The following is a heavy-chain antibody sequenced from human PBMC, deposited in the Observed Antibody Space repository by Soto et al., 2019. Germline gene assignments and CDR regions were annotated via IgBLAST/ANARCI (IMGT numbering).Heavy chain of an antibody. CDR1: GFSLSTSGVG. Sequence: QITLKESGPTLVKPTQTLTLTCTFSGFSLSTSGVGVGWIRQPPGKALEWLALIYWNDDKRYSPSLKSRLTITKDTSKNQVVLTMTNMDPVDTATYYCARGSGYDSFYGMDVWGQGTTVTVSS. CDR2: IYWNDDK. CDR3: ARGSGYDSFYGMDV. V-gene: IGHV2-5*01. D-gene: IGHD5-12*01. J-gene: IGHJ6*02.